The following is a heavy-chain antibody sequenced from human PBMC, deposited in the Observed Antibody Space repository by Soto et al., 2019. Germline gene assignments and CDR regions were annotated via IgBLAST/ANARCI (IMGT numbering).Heavy chain of an antibody. V-gene: IGHV3-11*01. CDR3: ARVIDYDFWSGYPRGYYFDY. J-gene: IGHJ4*02. D-gene: IGHD3-3*01. CDR2: ISSSGSTI. Sequence: GGSLRLSCAASGFTFSDYYMSWIRQAPGKGLEWVSYISSSGSTIYYADSVKGRFTISRDNAKNSLYLQMNSLRAEDTAVYYCARVIDYDFWSGYPRGYYFDYWGQGTLVTVSS. CDR1: GFTFSDYY.